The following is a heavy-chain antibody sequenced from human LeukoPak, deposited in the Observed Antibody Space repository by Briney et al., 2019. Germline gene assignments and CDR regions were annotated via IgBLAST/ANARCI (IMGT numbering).Heavy chain of an antibody. J-gene: IGHJ4*02. Sequence: GSLRLSCAASGFTFNDYAMYWVRQAPGKGLEWVTLISYYGYDKSYADSVRGRFTISRDNSRNTLYLQMDNLRSEDTAVYYCARDFFPVVDSTWYEIGYWGQGTLVTVSS. D-gene: IGHD2-21*01. CDR3: ARDFFPVVDSTWYEIGY. V-gene: IGHV3-30-3*01. CDR2: ISYYGYDK. CDR1: GFTFNDYA.